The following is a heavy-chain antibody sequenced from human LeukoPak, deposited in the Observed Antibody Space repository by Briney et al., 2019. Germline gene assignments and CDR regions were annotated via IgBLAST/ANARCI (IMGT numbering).Heavy chain of an antibody. CDR2: ISSSSSTI. V-gene: IGHV3-48*01. D-gene: IGHD3-10*01. Sequence: GGSLRLSCAASGFTFSSYAMSWVRQAPGKGLEWVSYISSSSSTIYYADSVKGRFTISRDNAKNSLYLQMNSLRAEDTAVYYCARDSDLYYYGSGKSWGQGTLVTVSS. CDR1: GFTFSSYA. CDR3: ARDSDLYYYGSGKS. J-gene: IGHJ4*02.